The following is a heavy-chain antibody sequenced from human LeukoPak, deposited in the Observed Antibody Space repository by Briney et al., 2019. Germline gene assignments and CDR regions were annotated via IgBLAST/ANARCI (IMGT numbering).Heavy chain of an antibody. CDR2: VRYDGSDK. J-gene: IGHJ4*02. CDR3: AAFEGIVVVM. CDR1: GFSFSSYG. V-gene: IGHV3-30*02. Sequence: GGSLRLSCAASGFSFSSYGMHWVRQAPGKGLEWVAFVRYDGSDKYYADSVKGRFTISRDNSKNTLYLQMNSLRAEDTAVYCCAAFEGIVVVMGGQGTLVTVSS. D-gene: IGHD3-22*01.